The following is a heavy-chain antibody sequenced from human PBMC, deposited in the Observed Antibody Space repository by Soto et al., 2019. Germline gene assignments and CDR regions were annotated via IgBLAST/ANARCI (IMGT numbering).Heavy chain of an antibody. Sequence: PGESLKISCKGSGYSFTSYWISWVRQMPGKGLEWMGRIDPSDSYTNYSPSFQGHVTISADKSISTAYLQWSSLKASDTAMYYCARQSGSYYSYYYYGMDVWGQGTTVTVSS. CDR2: IDPSDSYT. J-gene: IGHJ6*02. CDR3: ARQSGSYYSYYYYGMDV. D-gene: IGHD1-26*01. CDR1: GYSFTSYW. V-gene: IGHV5-10-1*01.